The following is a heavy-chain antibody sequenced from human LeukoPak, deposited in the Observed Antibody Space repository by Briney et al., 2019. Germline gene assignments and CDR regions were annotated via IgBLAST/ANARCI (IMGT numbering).Heavy chain of an antibody. D-gene: IGHD3-3*01. CDR1: GGSISSSSYY. Sequence: PSETLSLTCTVSGGSISSSSYYWGWIRQPPGKGLEWIGSIYYSGSTYYNPSLKSRVTISVDTSKNQFSLKLSSVTAADTAVYYCARVYDFWSGSKDTYFDYWGQGTLVTVSS. CDR3: ARVYDFWSGSKDTYFDY. CDR2: IYYSGST. J-gene: IGHJ4*02. V-gene: IGHV4-39*01.